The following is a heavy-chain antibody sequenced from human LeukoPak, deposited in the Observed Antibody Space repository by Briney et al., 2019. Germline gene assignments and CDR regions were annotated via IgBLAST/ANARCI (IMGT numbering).Heavy chain of an antibody. CDR2: IHHSGEI. V-gene: IGHV4-4*02. CDR1: GGSISSSNW. Sequence: PSETLTLTCGVSGGSISSSNWWGWVRQPPGKGLEWIGEIHHSGEINYNPSLKSRVTISLDKSKNHFSLKLTSVTAADTAIYYCARGKQQLVPPFDYWGEGAL. CDR3: ARGKQQLVPPFDY. D-gene: IGHD6-13*01. J-gene: IGHJ4*02.